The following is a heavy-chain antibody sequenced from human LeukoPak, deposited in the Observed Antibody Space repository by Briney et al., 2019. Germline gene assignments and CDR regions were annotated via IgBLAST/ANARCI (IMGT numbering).Heavy chain of an antibody. CDR3: ATYYDYVWGTSKPAFDI. D-gene: IGHD3-16*01. J-gene: IGHJ3*02. Sequence: ATVKLSCKVSGYTFTDYYMHWVQQAPGKGLEWMGLVDPEDGETIYAEKFQGRVTITADTSTDTAYMDLSSLRSEDTAVYYCATYYDYVWGTSKPAFDIWGQGTMVTVSS. CDR2: VDPEDGET. CDR1: GYTFTDYY. V-gene: IGHV1-69-2*01.